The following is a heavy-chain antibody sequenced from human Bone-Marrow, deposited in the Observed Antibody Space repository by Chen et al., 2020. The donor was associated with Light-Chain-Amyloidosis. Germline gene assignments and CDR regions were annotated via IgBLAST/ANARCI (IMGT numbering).Heavy chain of an antibody. CDR3: ARRRDGYNFDY. J-gene: IGHJ4*02. CDR2: IYPDDSDA. CDR1: GYTFPNYL. V-gene: IGHV5-51*01. Sequence: EVQLEQSGPEVKKPGESLKLSCKGSGYTFPNYLIGWVCQMPGKGLEWMGVIYPDDSDARYSPSFEGQVTISADKSITTAYMQWRSLKASDTAMYYCARRRDGYNFDYWGQGTLVTVSS. D-gene: IGHD5-12*01.